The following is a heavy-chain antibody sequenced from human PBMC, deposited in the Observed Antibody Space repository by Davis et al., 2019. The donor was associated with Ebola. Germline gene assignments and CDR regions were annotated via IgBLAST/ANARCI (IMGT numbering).Heavy chain of an antibody. D-gene: IGHD4-23*01. CDR1: GGSISSGGYY. CDR2: IYYSGST. CDR3: ARRYGGRY. V-gene: IGHV4-31*03. Sequence: SESLSPTCTVSGGSISSGGYYWSWIRQHPGKGLEWIWYIYYSGSTYYNPSLKSRVTISVDTSKNQFSLKLSSVTAADTAVYYCARRYGGRYWGQGTLVTVSS. J-gene: IGHJ4*02.